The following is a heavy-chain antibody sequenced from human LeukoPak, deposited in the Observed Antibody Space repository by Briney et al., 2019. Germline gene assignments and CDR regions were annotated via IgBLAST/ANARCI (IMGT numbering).Heavy chain of an antibody. CDR1: GGSFSNYY. J-gene: IGHJ6*02. V-gene: IGHV4-4*07. D-gene: IGHD1-14*01. Sequence: SETLSLTCTVSGGSFSNYYWSWIPQPAGKGLEWIGRIYTSGSTNYNPSVKSRVTMSVDTSNNQFSLKLTSVTAADTAVYYCARQPPQYYGMDVWGQGTTVTVSS. CDR2: IYTSGST. CDR3: ARQPPQYYGMDV.